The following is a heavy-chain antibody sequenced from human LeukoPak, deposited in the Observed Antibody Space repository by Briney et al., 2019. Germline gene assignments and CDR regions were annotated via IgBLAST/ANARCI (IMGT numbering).Heavy chain of an antibody. Sequence: GGSLRLSCAASGFTFSSYWMHWVRQAPGKGLVWVSRINSDGSSTSYADSVKGRFTISRDNAKNTLYLQMNSLRAEDTAVYYCARDAVRFLEWLPFPYYCHYMDVWGKGTTVTVSS. D-gene: IGHD3-3*01. V-gene: IGHV3-74*01. J-gene: IGHJ6*03. CDR3: ARDAVRFLEWLPFPYYCHYMDV. CDR2: INSDGSST. CDR1: GFTFSSYW.